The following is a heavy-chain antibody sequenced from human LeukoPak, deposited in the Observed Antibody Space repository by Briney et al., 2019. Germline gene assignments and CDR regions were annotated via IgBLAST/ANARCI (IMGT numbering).Heavy chain of an antibody. V-gene: IGHV4-34*01. Sequence: SETLSLTCAVYGGSFSGYYWSWIRQPPGKGLEWIGEINHSGSTNYNPSLKSRVTISVDTSKNQFSLKLSSVTAADTAVYYCARRGEDSSSWPYYFDYWGQGTLVTVSS. CDR1: GGSFSGYY. D-gene: IGHD6-13*01. J-gene: IGHJ4*02. CDR3: ARRGEDSSSWPYYFDY. CDR2: INHSGST.